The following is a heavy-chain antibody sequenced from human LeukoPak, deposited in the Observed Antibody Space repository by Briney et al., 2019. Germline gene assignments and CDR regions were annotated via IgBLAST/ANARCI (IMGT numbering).Heavy chain of an antibody. D-gene: IGHD2-2*01. Sequence: GGSLRLSCAASGFTFSSYELNWVRQAPGKGLEWVSYISSSGSTIYYAESVKGRFTISRDNAKNSLSLQMNSLRAEDTAVYYCARGFTGWVTSPIDYWGQGALVTVPS. V-gene: IGHV3-48*03. CDR2: ISSSGSTI. CDR1: GFTFSSYE. CDR3: ARGFTGWVTSPIDY. J-gene: IGHJ4*02.